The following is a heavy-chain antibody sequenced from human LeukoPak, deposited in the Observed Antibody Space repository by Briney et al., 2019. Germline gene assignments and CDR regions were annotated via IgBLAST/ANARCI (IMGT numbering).Heavy chain of an antibody. CDR2: IEDSGST. Sequence: SETLSLTCTVSGGSIHSRSHLWGWIRQPPGKGLEWIGSIEDSGSTFYNPSLKSRVTTSIYTSKNQFSLELTSVTAADTAVYYRARVDSYDRSGHFDPWGQGTLVIVSS. J-gene: IGHJ5*02. CDR3: ARVDSYDRSGHFDP. CDR1: GGSIHSRSHL. D-gene: IGHD3-22*01. V-gene: IGHV4-39*07.